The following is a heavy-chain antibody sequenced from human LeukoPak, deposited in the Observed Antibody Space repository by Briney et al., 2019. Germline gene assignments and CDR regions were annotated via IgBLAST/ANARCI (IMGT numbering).Heavy chain of an antibody. CDR2: ISAYNGNT. D-gene: IGHD1-26*01. Sequence: GASVKVSCKASGYTFTSYGISWVRQAPGQGLEWMGWISAYNGNTNYAQTLQGRVTMTTDTSTSTAYMELRSLRSDDTAVYYCARDRKWDLFARSFDYWGQGTLVTVSS. CDR1: GYTFTSYG. V-gene: IGHV1-18*01. CDR3: ARDRKWDLFARSFDY. J-gene: IGHJ4*02.